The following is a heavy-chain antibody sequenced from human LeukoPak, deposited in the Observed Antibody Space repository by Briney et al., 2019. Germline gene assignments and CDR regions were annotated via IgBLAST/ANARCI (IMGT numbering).Heavy chain of an antibody. CDR2: IYHSGST. CDR1: GGSISSISYY. CDR3: ARDTTTWAMVRGAPLRPNWFDP. D-gene: IGHD3-10*01. Sequence: SETLSLTCTVSGGSISSISYYWGWIRQPPGKGLVWIGYIYHSGSTYYNPSLKSRVTISVDRSKNQFSLKLSSVTAADTAVYYCARDTTTWAMVRGAPLRPNWFDPWGQGTLVTVSS. V-gene: IGHV4-39*07. J-gene: IGHJ5*02.